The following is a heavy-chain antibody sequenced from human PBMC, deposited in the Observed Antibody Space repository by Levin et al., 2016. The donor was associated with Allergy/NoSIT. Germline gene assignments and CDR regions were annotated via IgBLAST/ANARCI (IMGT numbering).Heavy chain of an antibody. CDR2: IWYDGSNK. V-gene: IGHV3-33*01. D-gene: IGHD2-2*01. Sequence: WIRQPPGKGLEWVAVIWYDGSNKYYADSVKGRFTISRDNSKNTLYLQMNSLRAEDTAVYYCARLYCSSTSCPLDYWGQGTLVTVSS. CDR3: ARLYCSSTSCPLDY. J-gene: IGHJ4*02.